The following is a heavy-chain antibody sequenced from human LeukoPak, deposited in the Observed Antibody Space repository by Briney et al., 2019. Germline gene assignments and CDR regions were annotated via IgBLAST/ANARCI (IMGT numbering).Heavy chain of an antibody. Sequence: GGSLRLSCAASGFTFSTYSMLWVRQAPGKGLEWVSAISGNSYHIYYADSVKGRFTISRDNAKNSLYLQMNSLRGEDTAVYYCASSTLGYFDYWGHGTLVTVSS. CDR3: ASSTLGYFDY. V-gene: IGHV3-21*01. CDR1: GFTFSTYS. J-gene: IGHJ4*01. D-gene: IGHD7-27*01. CDR2: ISGNSYHI.